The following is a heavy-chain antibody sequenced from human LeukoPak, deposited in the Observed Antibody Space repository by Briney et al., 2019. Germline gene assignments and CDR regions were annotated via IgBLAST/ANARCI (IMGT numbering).Heavy chain of an antibody. CDR3: ARLDTTRNWSGFGY. V-gene: IGHV4-59*01. CDR1: GGSISSYY. J-gene: IGHJ4*02. CDR2: IYYSGST. Sequence: SETLSLTCTVSGGSISSYYWSWIRQPPGKGLEWIGYIYYSGSTNYNPSLKSRVTISVDTSKNQFSLKLSSVTAADTAVYYCARLDTTRNWSGFGYWGQGTLVTVSS. D-gene: IGHD3-3*01.